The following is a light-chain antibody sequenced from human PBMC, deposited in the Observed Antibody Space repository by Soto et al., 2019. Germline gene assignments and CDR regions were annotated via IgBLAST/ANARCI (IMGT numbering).Light chain of an antibody. V-gene: IGLV2-23*01. J-gene: IGLJ1*01. CDR1: SSDIGSYNL. CDR3: CSYAGSITYV. CDR2: EGS. Sequence: QSALTQPASVSGSLGQSITISCTGTSSDIGSYNLVSWYQQYPGKPPKLMIYEGSKRPSGVSSRFSGSKSGSTASLTISGLRTEDEADYYCCSYAGSITYVFGTGTKVTVL.